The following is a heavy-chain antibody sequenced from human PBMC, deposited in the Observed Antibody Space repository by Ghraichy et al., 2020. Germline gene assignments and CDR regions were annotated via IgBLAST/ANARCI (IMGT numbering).Heavy chain of an antibody. Sequence: GGSLRLSCAASGFTLSTYSMNWVRQAPGKGLEWLSYISGDSVSKYYADSVKGRFTISRDNAKNSLYLQMNSLRDEDTAVYYCAGGRWLQACAYFGHWGQGALVTVSS. J-gene: IGHJ4*02. V-gene: IGHV3-48*02. CDR1: GFTLSTYS. CDR2: ISGDSVSK. D-gene: IGHD5-24*01. CDR3: AGGRWLQACAYFGH.